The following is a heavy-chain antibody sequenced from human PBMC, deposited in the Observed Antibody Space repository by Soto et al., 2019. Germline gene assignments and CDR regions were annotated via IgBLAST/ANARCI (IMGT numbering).Heavy chain of an antibody. CDR1: GFTVNNNH. Sequence: GGSLRLSCAASGFTVNNNHMSWVRQAPGKGLDWVAVISYDGNTQFYGDSVKGRFIVSRDNSRNTLYLQLNNLQAEDTAVYYCAKVSRPSRISTPDFDYWGQGTLVTVSS. V-gene: IGHV3-30*18. CDR3: AKVSRPSRISTPDFDY. CDR2: ISYDGNTQ. J-gene: IGHJ4*02.